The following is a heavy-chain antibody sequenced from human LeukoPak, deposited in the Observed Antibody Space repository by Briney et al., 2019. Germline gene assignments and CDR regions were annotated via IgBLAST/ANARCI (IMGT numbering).Heavy chain of an antibody. D-gene: IGHD3-10*01. Sequence: ASVKVSCKTSGYTFTRYDVSWLRQAPGQGLEWMGWSSAYNGNTNYAQNLQGRVTMTTDTSTTTAYMELRSLRSDDTAVYYCARTMVWGTIYYFVFWGQGTLVTVSS. CDR1: GYTFTRYD. CDR2: SSAYNGNT. V-gene: IGHV1-18*01. CDR3: ARTMVWGTIYYFVF. J-gene: IGHJ4*02.